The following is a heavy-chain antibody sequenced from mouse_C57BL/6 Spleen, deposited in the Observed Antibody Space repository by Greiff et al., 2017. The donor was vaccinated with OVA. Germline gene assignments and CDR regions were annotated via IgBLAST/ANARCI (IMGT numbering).Heavy chain of an antibody. D-gene: IGHD2-3*01. CDR1: GFTFSDYG. CDR3: ARGGYYEVYAMDY. V-gene: IGHV5-17*01. Sequence: EVKVVESGGGLVKPGGSLKLSCAASGFTFSDYGMHWVRPAPEKGLEWVAYISSGSSTSYYADTVKGRFTISRDNAKNTLFLQMTSLRSEDTAMYYCARGGYYEVYAMDYWGQGTSVTVSS. CDR2: ISSGSSTS. J-gene: IGHJ4*01.